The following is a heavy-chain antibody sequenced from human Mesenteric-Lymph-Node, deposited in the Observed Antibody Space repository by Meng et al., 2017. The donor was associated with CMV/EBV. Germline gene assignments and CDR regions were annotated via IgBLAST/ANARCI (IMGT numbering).Heavy chain of an antibody. V-gene: IGHV4-4*02. D-gene: IGHD2-15*01. Sequence: SITNNNWWRWVRQPPGKGLEWIGEIYHSGSTNYNPSLKSRVTISVDKSKNQFSLKLSSVTAADTAVYYCAGQRRGYCSGGSCYYFDDWGQGTLVTVSS. CDR1: SITNNNW. CDR2: IYHSGST. J-gene: IGHJ4*02. CDR3: AGQRRGYCSGGSCYYFDD.